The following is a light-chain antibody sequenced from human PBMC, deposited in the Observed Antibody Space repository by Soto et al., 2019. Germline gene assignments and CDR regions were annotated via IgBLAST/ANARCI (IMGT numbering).Light chain of an antibody. V-gene: IGKV3-20*01. CDR3: QKYDSVIFT. CDR1: QSVTSSY. CDR2: GAS. J-gene: IGKJ3*01. Sequence: EIVLTQSPGTLSLSPGERATLSCRASQSVTSSYLAWYQQKPGQAPRLLIYGASRRATGIPDRFSGGGSGTDFTLTISRLEPEDFAVYYCQKYDSVIFTFGPGTKVDIK.